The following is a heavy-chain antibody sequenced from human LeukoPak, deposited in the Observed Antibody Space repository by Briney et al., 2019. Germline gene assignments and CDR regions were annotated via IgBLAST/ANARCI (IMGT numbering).Heavy chain of an antibody. J-gene: IGHJ4*02. Sequence: PSETLSLTCTVSGGSISSYYWSWIRQPPGKGLEWIGYIYYSGSTNYNPSLKSRVTISVDTSKNQFSLKLSSVTAADTAVYYCARTYNSSSPTFDYWGQGTLVTVSS. CDR2: IYYSGST. D-gene: IGHD6-6*01. CDR1: GGSISSYY. CDR3: ARTYNSSSPTFDY. V-gene: IGHV4-59*08.